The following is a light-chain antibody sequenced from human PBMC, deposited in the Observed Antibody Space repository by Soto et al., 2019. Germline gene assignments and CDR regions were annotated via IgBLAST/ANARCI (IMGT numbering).Light chain of an antibody. CDR1: SSDVGAYNS. CDR2: KGT. V-gene: IGLV2-23*01. CDR3: CSSAPESTYV. Sequence: QSALAQPASVSGSPGQTITISCTGTSSDVGAYNSVSWYQQHPHRAPQVIIYKGTQRPSGVSNRFSVSTSGNAASLTISALQTDDEADYCCCSSAPESTYVCGTGTKLTVL. J-gene: IGLJ1*01.